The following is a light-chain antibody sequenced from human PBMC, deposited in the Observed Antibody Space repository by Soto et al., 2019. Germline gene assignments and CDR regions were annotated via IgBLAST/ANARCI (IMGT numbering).Light chain of an antibody. V-gene: IGKV3-20*01. CDR3: QQYGGSPMYT. J-gene: IGKJ2*01. Sequence: EIVLTQSPGTLSLSPGEGATLSCRASQRVGGSFLAWYQQKPGQAPRLLIHATSSRATGIPDRFSGSGSVTDFTLTITRLEPEDFAVYYCQQYGGSPMYTFGQGTKLEIK. CDR1: QRVGGSF. CDR2: ATS.